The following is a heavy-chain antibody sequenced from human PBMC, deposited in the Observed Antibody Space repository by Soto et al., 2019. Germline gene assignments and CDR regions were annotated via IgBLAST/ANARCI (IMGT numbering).Heavy chain of an antibody. CDR3: VTGSGYSHGYYYYYYAMEV. CDR1: GGSFSGYY. CDR2: INHSGST. D-gene: IGHD5-18*01. V-gene: IGHV4-34*01. J-gene: IGHJ6*02. Sequence: PSETLSLTCAVYGGSFSGYYWSWIRQPPGKGLEWIGEINHSGSTNYNPSLKSRVTISVDTSKNQFSLKLSSVTAADTAVYYCVTGSGYSHGYYYYYYAMEVWGQGTTGTVS.